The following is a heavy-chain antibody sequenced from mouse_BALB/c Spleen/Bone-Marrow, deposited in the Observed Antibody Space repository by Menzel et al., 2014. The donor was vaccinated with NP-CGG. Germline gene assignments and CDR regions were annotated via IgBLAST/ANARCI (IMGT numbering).Heavy chain of an antibody. J-gene: IGHJ1*01. Sequence: QVHLQQPGAELVKPGASVKLSCKASGYTFTSYYMYWVRQRPGQGLEWIGEINPINGGTKISEKFKSRATLTVDKSSSTAFMQLSTLTSEDSAVYYCTRSNYGYWYFDVWGAGTTVTVSS. CDR2: INPINGGT. V-gene: IGHV1S81*02. CDR1: GYTFTSYY. CDR3: TRSNYGYWYFDV. D-gene: IGHD1-1*01.